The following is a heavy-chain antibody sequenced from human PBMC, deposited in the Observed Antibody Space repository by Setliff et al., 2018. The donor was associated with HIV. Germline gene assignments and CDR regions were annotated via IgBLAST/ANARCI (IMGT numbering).Heavy chain of an antibody. J-gene: IGHJ3*02. V-gene: IGHV1-46*01. Sequence: GASVKVSCKASGYNFISYHLHWLRQAPGQGLEWMGIINANGGGTSYAQKFQGRVTITTDESTSTAYMELSSLRSEDTAVYYCARNGQLWSSDAFDIWGQGTMVTVSS. CDR2: INANGGGT. CDR1: GYNFISYH. CDR3: ARNGQLWSSDAFDI. D-gene: IGHD5-18*01.